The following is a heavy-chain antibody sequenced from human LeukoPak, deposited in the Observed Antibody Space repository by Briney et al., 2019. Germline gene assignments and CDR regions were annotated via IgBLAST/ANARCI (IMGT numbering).Heavy chain of an antibody. CDR1: GGTFSSYA. V-gene: IGHV1-69*13. CDR2: IIPIFGTA. Sequence: GASVKVSCKASGGTFSSYAISWVRQAPGQGLEWMGGIIPIFGTANYAQKFQGRVTITADESTSTAYMELSSLRSEDTAVYYCARDSPGQLLFDYWGQGTLVTVSS. CDR3: ARDSPGQLLFDY. D-gene: IGHD2-2*01. J-gene: IGHJ4*02.